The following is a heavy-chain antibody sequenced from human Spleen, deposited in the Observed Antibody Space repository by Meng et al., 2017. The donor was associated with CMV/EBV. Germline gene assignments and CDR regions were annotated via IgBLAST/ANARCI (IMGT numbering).Heavy chain of an antibody. Sequence: SVKVSCKVSGGNFSNYAVTWVRQAPGQGLEWMGGISPIFGTTNYAQKFQGRVTIGTEEFMRTNFLEKSSLRSEDTAVYYCARGRGGWLQYDSFDYWGQGTLVTVSS. J-gene: IGHJ4*02. CDR2: ISPIFGTT. V-gene: IGHV1-69*05. CDR1: GGNFSNYA. D-gene: IGHD5-24*01. CDR3: ARGRGGWLQYDSFDY.